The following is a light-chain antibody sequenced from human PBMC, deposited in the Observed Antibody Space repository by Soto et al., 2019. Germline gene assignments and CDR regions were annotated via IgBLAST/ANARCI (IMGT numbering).Light chain of an antibody. CDR1: QGISSY. V-gene: IGKV1-9*01. CDR2: TAS. CDR3: QQINNYPRT. Sequence: DIQLTQSPSFXSASVGDRVTITCRASQGISSYLAWYQQKPGKAPKLLISTASTLQSGVPSRFSGSGSGTEFTLTISSLQPEDFATYYCQQINNYPRTFGQGTKVDIK. J-gene: IGKJ1*01.